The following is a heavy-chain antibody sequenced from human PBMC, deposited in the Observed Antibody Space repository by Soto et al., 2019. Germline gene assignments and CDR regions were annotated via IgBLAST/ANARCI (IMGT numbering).Heavy chain of an antibody. CDR1: GYSFTSYW. CDR2: IYPGDSDT. Sequence: GESLKISCKGSGYSFTSYWIGWVRQMPGKGLEWMGIIYPGDSDTRYSPSFQGQVTISADKSISTASLQWSSLKASDTAMYSCARPASYSSGWNWFDPWGQGTLVTVSS. D-gene: IGHD6-19*01. V-gene: IGHV5-51*01. CDR3: ARPASYSSGWNWFDP. J-gene: IGHJ5*02.